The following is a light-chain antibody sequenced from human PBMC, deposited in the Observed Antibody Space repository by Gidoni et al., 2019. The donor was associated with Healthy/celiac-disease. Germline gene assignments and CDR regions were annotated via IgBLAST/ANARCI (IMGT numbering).Light chain of an antibody. CDR3: QQYSNWPPWT. CDR2: GAS. J-gene: IGKJ1*01. Sequence: EILMKQSPGTLSVSPGERATLSCRASQSVSSNLAWYQQKPGQAPRLLSYGASTRATGIPARFSGSGSGTEFTLTISSLQSEDFAVYYCQQYSNWPPWTFGQGTKVEIK. CDR1: QSVSSN. V-gene: IGKV3-15*01.